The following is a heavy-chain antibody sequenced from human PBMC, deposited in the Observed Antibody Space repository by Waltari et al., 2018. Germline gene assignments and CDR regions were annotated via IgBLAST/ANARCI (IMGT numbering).Heavy chain of an antibody. D-gene: IGHD3-16*02. CDR2: IKQDGSEK. V-gene: IGHV3-7*01. Sequence: EVQLVESGGGLVQPGGSLRLSCAASGFTFSSFWMSWFRQAPGKGLEWGAKIKQDGSEKYDVDSVKGRFTISRDNAKNSLFLQMNSLSAEDTAVYYCARGGYIWGSYRSYGMDVWGQGTTVTVSS. J-gene: IGHJ6*02. CDR3: ARGGYIWGSYRSYGMDV. CDR1: GFTFSSFW.